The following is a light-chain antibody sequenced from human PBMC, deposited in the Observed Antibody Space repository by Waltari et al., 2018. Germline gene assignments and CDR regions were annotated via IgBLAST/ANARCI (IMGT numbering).Light chain of an antibody. V-gene: IGLV1-40*01. Sequence: QSVLTQPPSVSGAPGQRVTVSCTGSSSNIRAGYDVHWYQQLPGTAPKLLIYANNNRPSGVPDRFSGSKSGASASLAITGLQAEDEADYYCQSYDISLSGSKVFGGGTKLTVL. J-gene: IGLJ3*02. CDR2: ANN. CDR3: QSYDISLSGSKV. CDR1: SSNIRAGYD.